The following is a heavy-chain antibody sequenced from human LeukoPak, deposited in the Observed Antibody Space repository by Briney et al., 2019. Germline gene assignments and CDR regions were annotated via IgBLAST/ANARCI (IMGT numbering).Heavy chain of an antibody. Sequence: GGSLRLSCAASGFTVRSNYMSWVRQAPGTGLEWVSVIYSGGNTYYADSVKGRFIISRDNSKNTLYLQMNSLRVEDTAVYYCASLIAVAYWGQGTLVTVSS. CDR3: ASLIAVAY. V-gene: IGHV3-66*01. CDR1: GFTVRSNY. CDR2: IYSGGNT. D-gene: IGHD6-19*01. J-gene: IGHJ4*02.